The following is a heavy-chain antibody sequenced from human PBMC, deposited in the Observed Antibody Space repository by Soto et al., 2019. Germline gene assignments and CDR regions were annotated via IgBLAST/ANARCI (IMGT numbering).Heavy chain of an antibody. CDR1: GFTFSSYW. CDR2: IKQDGSEK. V-gene: IGHV3-7*04. D-gene: IGHD5-12*01. J-gene: IGHJ6*02. CDR3: ARMYSGYDLPSVFYYGMDV. Sequence: PGGSLRLSCAASGFTFSSYWMSWVRQAPGKGLEWVANIKQDGSEKYYVDSVKGRFTISRDNAKNSLYLQMNSLRAEDTAVYYCARMYSGYDLPSVFYYGMDVWGQGTTVTVSS.